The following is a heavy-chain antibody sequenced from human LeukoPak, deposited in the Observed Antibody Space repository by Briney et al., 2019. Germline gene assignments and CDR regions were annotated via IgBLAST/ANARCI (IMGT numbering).Heavy chain of an antibody. V-gene: IGHV3-7*02. D-gene: IGHD2-15*01. CDR3: AKSSQGAFDI. CDR2: IKQDGSEK. Sequence: GGSLRLSCAASGFTFMSYWMSWVRQAPGKGLEWVANIKQDGSEKYYVDSVKGRFTISRDNAKNSLYLQMNSLRAEDTAVYYCAKSSQGAFDIWGQGTMVTVSS. J-gene: IGHJ3*02. CDR1: GFTFMSYW.